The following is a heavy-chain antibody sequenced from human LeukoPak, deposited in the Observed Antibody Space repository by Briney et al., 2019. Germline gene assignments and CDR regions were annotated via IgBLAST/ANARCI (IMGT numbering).Heavy chain of an antibody. V-gene: IGHV1-3*01. CDR2: INAGNGNT. CDR3: ARGGGYCSGGSCYSGYYYYGMDV. Sequence: ASVKVSCKASGYTFTSYAMHWVRQAPGQRLEWMGWINAGNGNTKYSQKFQGRVTITRNTSISTAYMELSSLRSEDTAVYYCARGGGYCSGGSCYSGYYYYGMDVWGQGTTVTVSS. D-gene: IGHD2-15*01. J-gene: IGHJ6*02. CDR1: GYTFTSYA.